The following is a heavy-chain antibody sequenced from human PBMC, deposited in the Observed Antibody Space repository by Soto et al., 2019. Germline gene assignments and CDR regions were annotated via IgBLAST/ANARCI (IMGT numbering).Heavy chain of an antibody. J-gene: IGHJ4*02. D-gene: IGHD3-10*01. CDR3: ARFPTYYGSHSRDY. V-gene: IGHV4-59*01. CDR2: IHYSGST. Sequence: PSETLSLTCTVSGGSISSYYWSWIRQPPGKGLEWIGYIHYSGSTNYNPSLKSRVTISVDTSKNQFSLKLSSVTAADTAVYYCARFPTYYGSHSRDYWGQGTLVTVS. CDR1: GGSISSYY.